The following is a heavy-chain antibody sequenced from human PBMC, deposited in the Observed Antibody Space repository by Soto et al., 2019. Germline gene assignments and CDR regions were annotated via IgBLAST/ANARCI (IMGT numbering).Heavy chain of an antibody. V-gene: IGHV3-21*01. Sequence: EVQLVESGGGLVKPGGSLRLSCAASGFTFSSYSMNWVRQAPGKGLEWVSSISSSSSYIYYADSVKGRFTISRDNAKNSRYLQMNSLRAKDTAVYYCARDHGYSSGWFAFDIWGQGTMVTVSS. CDR2: ISSSSSYI. CDR3: ARDHGYSSGWFAFDI. D-gene: IGHD6-19*01. CDR1: GFTFSSYS. J-gene: IGHJ3*02.